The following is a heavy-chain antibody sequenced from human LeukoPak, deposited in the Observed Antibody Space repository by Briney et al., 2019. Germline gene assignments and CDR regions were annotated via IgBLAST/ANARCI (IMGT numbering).Heavy chain of an antibody. CDR1: GYSITSGYY. J-gene: IGHJ6*03. V-gene: IGHV4-38-2*02. CDR2: VYHSGST. Sequence: PSETLSLTCTVSGYSITSGYYWVWIRQPPGKGLEWIGAVYHSGSTYYNPSLKSRVAISVDTSKNLFSLNLYSVTAADTAVYFCARSGPYYYHYLDVRGKGTTVTVSS. D-gene: IGHD3-10*01. CDR3: ARSGPYYYHYLDV.